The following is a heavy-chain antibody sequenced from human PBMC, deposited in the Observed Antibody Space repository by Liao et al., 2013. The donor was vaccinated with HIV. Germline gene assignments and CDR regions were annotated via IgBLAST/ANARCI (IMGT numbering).Heavy chain of an antibody. CDR2: INHSGST. Sequence: QVQLQESGSGLVKPSETLSLTCTVSGGSISSYYWSWIRQPPGKGLEWIGEINHSGSTNYNPSLKSRVTISVDTSKNQFSLKLSSVTAADTAVYYCARGGIYVRFDIWGQGTMVTVSS. V-gene: IGHV4-34*01. J-gene: IGHJ3*02. D-gene: IGHD3-16*01. CDR3: ARGGIYVRFDI. CDR1: GGSISSYY.